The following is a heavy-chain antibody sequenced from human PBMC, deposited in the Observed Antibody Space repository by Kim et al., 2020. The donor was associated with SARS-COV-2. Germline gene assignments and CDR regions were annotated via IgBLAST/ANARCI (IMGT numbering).Heavy chain of an antibody. CDR1: GFTFSSYA. Sequence: GGSLRLSCAASGFTFSSYAMSWVRQAPGKGLEWVSVIYSGGSSKYYADSVKGRFTISRDNSKNTLYLQMNSLRAEDTAVYYCAKGTTVTTGWFDSWGQGTLVTVSS. CDR2: IYSGGSSK. J-gene: IGHJ5*01. V-gene: IGHV3-23*03. CDR3: AKGTTVTTGWFDS. D-gene: IGHD4-17*01.